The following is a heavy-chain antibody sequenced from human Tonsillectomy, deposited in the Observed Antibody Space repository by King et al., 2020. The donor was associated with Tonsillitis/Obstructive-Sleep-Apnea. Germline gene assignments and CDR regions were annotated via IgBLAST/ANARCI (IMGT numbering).Heavy chain of an antibody. J-gene: IGHJ4*02. CDR1: GFTFTSNW. CDR2: IKQDGSDK. D-gene: IGHD2-2*01. Sequence: VQLVESGGGLVQPGGSLRLSCAASGFTFTSNWMSWVRQAPGKGLEWVANIKQDGSDKYYVDSVKGRFTISRDNAKNSLYLQMNSLRAEDTAVYYCARDLPMCSSASCYGYYFDSWGQGTLVTVSS. CDR3: ARDLPMCSSASCYGYYFDS. V-gene: IGHV3-7*04.